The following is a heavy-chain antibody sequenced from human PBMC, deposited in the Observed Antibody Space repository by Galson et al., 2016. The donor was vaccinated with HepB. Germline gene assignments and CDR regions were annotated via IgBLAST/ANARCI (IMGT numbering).Heavy chain of an antibody. CDR3: ARAPAHYCSSASCYDGID. J-gene: IGHJ4*02. Sequence: SLRLSCAVSGFTFSDYYMNWIRQAPGKGLEWLSSISSGGSYTNYADSVRGRFTISRDNAKNSLHLLMLSLRAEDTAVYYCARAPAHYCSSASCYDGIDWGQGTLVSGSS. CDR2: ISSGGSYT. D-gene: IGHD2-2*01. CDR1: GFTFSDYY. V-gene: IGHV3-11*06.